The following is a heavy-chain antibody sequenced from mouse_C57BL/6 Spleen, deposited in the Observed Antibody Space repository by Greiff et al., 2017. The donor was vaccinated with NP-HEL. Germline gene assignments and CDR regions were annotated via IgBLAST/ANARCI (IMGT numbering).Heavy chain of an antibody. CDR1: GYAFTNYL. CDR2: INPGSGGT. V-gene: IGHV1-54*01. J-gene: IGHJ2*01. D-gene: IGHD1-1*01. Sequence: VQVVESGAELVRPGTSVKVSCKASGYAFTNYLIEWVKQRPGQGLEWIGVINPGSGGTNYNEKFKGKATLTADKSSSTAYMQLSSLTSEDSAVYFCARFYYYGSRDYWGQGTTLTVSS. CDR3: ARFYYYGSRDY.